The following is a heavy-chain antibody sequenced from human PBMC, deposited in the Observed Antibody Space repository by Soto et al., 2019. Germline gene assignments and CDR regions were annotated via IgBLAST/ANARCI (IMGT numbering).Heavy chain of an antibody. D-gene: IGHD3-22*01. CDR1: GYTFTSYG. J-gene: IGHJ4*02. V-gene: IGHV1-18*04. CDR2: ISAHNGNT. Sequence: EASVKVSCKASGYTFTSYGISWVRQAPGQGLEWMGWISAHNGNTDYAQKFQGRVTMTTDTSTSTASMELRSLRSDDTAVYYCARDNYYDSSGYYPSDYWGQGTLVTVSS. CDR3: ARDNYYDSSGYYPSDY.